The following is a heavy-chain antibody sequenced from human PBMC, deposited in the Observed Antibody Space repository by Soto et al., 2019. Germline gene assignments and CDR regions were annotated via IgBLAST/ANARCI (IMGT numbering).Heavy chain of an antibody. CDR3: ARESEDLTSNFDY. Sequence: GSLRLAGAASGFTFTRYSMSWVRQAPGKGLEWVSSISSTTNYIYYADSMKGRFTVSRDNAKNSVYLEMNSLSAEDTAVYYCARESEDLTSNFDYWGQGTLVTVYS. CDR1: GFTFTRYS. D-gene: IGHD7-27*01. J-gene: IGHJ4*02. CDR2: ISSTTNYI. V-gene: IGHV3-21*01.